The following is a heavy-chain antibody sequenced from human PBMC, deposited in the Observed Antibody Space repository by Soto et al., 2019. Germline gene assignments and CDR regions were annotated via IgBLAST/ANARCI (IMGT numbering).Heavy chain of an antibody. J-gene: IGHJ3*02. V-gene: IGHV4-59*01. CDR1: GGSISSYY. CDR3: ARGLISGYYLYDAFDI. Sequence: PSETLSLTCTVSGGSISSYYWSWIRQPPGKGLEWIGFIYYSGSTNYIPSLKSRVTISVDTSKNQFSLKLSFVTAADTAVYYCARGLISGYYLYDAFDIWGQGTMVT. CDR2: IYYSGST. D-gene: IGHD3-22*01.